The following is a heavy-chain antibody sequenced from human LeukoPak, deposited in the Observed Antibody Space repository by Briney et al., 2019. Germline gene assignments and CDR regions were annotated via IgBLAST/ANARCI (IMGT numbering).Heavy chain of an antibody. CDR3: ARGAVLTGYYRGYYYYYMDV. CDR2: MNPNSGNT. Sequence: GASVKVSCKASGYTFTSYAMNWVRQAPGQGLEWMGWMNPNSGNTGYAQKFQGRVTMTRNTSISTAYMELSSLRSEDMAVYYCARGAVLTGYYRGYYYYYMDVWGKGTTVTISS. D-gene: IGHD3-9*01. J-gene: IGHJ6*03. V-gene: IGHV1-8*02. CDR1: GYTFTSYA.